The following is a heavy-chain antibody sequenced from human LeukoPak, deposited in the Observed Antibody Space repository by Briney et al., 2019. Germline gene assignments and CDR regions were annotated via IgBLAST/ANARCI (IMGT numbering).Heavy chain of an antibody. CDR1: GXTFSSYS. V-gene: IGHV3-21*01. CDR2: ISSSSSYI. CDR3: ARDLRGYSGYDNDY. D-gene: IGHD5-12*01. J-gene: IGHJ4*02. Sequence: GGSLRLSCAASGXTFSSYSMNWVRQAPGKGLEWVSSISSSSSYIYYADSVKGRFTISRDNAKNSLYLQMNSLRAEDTAVYYCARDLRGYSGYDNDYWGQGTLVTVSS.